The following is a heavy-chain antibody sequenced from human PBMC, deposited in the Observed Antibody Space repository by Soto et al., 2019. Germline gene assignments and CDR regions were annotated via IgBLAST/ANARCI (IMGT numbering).Heavy chain of an antibody. J-gene: IGHJ6*03. V-gene: IGHV4-39*01. D-gene: IGHD4-17*01. CDR2: IYYSGST. CDR1: GGSISSSSYY. Sequence: PSETLSLTCTVSGGSISSSSYYWGWIRQPPGKGLEWIGSIYYSGSTYYNPSLKSRVTISVDTSKNQFSLKLSSVTAADTAVYYCARRTPDYGDYSDSGYYYYYYMDVWGKGTTVT. CDR3: ARRTPDYGDYSDSGYYYYYYMDV.